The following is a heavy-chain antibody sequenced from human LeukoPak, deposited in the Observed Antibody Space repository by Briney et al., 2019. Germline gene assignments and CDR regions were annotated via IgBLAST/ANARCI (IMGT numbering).Heavy chain of an antibody. CDR1: GFTLSSYT. V-gene: IGHV3-21*01. J-gene: IGHJ4*02. Sequence: PGGSLRLSCAASGFTLSSYTMNWVRQAPGKGLEWVSSISSSSSYIYYADSVKGRFTISRDNAKKSLYLQMNSLRAEDTAVYYCVREGRVYNDPIDYWGQGTLVTVSS. CDR2: ISSSSSYI. D-gene: IGHD5/OR15-5a*01. CDR3: VREGRVYNDPIDY.